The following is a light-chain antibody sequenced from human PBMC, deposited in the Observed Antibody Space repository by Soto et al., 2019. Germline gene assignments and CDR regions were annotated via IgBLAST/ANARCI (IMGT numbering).Light chain of an antibody. CDR3: QQYNNWWT. CDR1: QSVSSS. CDR2: GAS. V-gene: IGKV3-15*01. Sequence: EIVMTQSPATLSVSPGERVTLSCRASQSVSSSLAWYQQKPGQAPRLLIYGASTRAIGIPGRFSGSGSETEFTLTISSLHSEDFAVYYCQQYNNWWTFGQGSKVETK. J-gene: IGKJ1*01.